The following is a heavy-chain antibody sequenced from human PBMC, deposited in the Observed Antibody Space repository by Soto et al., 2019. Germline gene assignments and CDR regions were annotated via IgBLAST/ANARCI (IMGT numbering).Heavy chain of an antibody. CDR2: IFYSGST. D-gene: IGHD3-3*01. J-gene: IGHJ4*02. CDR1: GDSIRSSSYY. V-gene: IGHV4-39*01. Sequence: QLQLQESGPGLVKPSETLSLTCTVSGDSIRSSSYYWVWIRQPPGKALEWIGSIFYSGSTSYNPSLKGRVTMSVDTSKNQFSLKLNFVTAADTAVYYCARNGTPFWSNDHTRGFFDYWGQGALVTVSS. CDR3: ARNGTPFWSNDHTRGFFDY.